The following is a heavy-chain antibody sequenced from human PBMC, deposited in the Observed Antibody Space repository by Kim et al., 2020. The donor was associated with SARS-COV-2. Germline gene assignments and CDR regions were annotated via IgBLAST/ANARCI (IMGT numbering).Heavy chain of an antibody. CDR2: ISSASISI. J-gene: IGHJ4*02. Sequence: GGPLRLSCTTSGFTFSDYSMNWVRQAPGKGLEWVSSISSASISIFYADPVKGRFTISRDNAKNSLYLQMNSRRAEDTAIYYWARGCYGGSCNRADPKFEYRGQGILITVSS. CDR3: ARGCYGGSCNRADPKFEY. CDR1: GFTFSDYS. D-gene: IGHD2-15*01. V-gene: IGHV3-21*04.